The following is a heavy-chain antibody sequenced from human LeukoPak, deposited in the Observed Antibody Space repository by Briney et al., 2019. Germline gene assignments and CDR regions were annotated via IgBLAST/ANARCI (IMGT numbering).Heavy chain of an antibody. J-gene: IGHJ4*02. D-gene: IGHD4-17*01. CDR1: GYTFTSYD. V-gene: IGHV1-8*01. CDR2: IHPNSGNT. CDR3: ARVDRLNTVTTFGY. Sequence: GASVKVSCKASGYTFTSYDINWVRQATGQGLEWMGWIHPNSGNTGYAQKFQGRVTMTRNTSISTAYMELSSLRSEDTAVYYCARVDRLNTVTTFGYWGQRTLLTVSS.